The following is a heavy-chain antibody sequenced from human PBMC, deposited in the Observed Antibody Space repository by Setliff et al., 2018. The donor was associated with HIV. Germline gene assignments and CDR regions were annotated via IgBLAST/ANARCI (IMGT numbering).Heavy chain of an antibody. CDR3: ARGGGYYAPLVY. CDR1: GGSISSHY. V-gene: IGHV4-59*11. Sequence: PSETLSLTCTVSGGSISSHYSTWIRQPPGKGLEWIGSIHFSGTTNYSPSLKSRVTISVDTSKNQFSLKLSSVTAADTAVYYCARGGGYYAPLVYWGQGTLVTVS. D-gene: IGHD3-22*01. J-gene: IGHJ4*02. CDR2: IHFSGTT.